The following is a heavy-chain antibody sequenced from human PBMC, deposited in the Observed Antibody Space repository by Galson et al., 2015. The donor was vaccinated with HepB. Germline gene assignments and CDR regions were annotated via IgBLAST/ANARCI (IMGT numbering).Heavy chain of an antibody. V-gene: IGHV3-21*01. CDR3: ASGETTVWY. J-gene: IGHJ4*02. Sequence: SLRLSCAASGFTFNDYALNWVRQAPGKGLEWVSSISSHSTYIYYADSVKGRFTISRDNAKNSLYLQMNSLRAEDTAVYYCASGETTVWYWGQGTLVTVSS. CDR2: ISSHSTYI. CDR1: GFTFNDYA. D-gene: IGHD4-17*01.